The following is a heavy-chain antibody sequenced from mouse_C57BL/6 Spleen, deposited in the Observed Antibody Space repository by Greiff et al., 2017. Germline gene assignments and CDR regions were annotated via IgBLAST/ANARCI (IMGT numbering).Heavy chain of an antibody. V-gene: IGHV1-15*01. J-gene: IGHJ4*01. Sequence: VHLVESGAELVRPGASVTLSCKASGYTFTDYEMHWVKQTPVHGLEWIGAIDPETGGTAYNQKFKGKAILTADKSSSTAYMELRSLTSEDSAVYYCTRWVYGSSYLYAMDYWGQGTSVTVSS. D-gene: IGHD1-1*01. CDR1: GYTFTDYE. CDR3: TRWVYGSSYLYAMDY. CDR2: IDPETGGT.